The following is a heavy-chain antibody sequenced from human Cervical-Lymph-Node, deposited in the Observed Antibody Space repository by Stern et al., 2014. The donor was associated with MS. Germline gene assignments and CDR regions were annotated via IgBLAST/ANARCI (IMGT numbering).Heavy chain of an antibody. CDR2: FYHSGST. J-gene: IGHJ5*02. Sequence: VQLVESGPGLVKPSETLSLTCTVSGYSISSGYYWGWIRQPPGKGLQWIGNFYHSGSTYYNPFLQSRVTISIATSTHQFSPKLISVTAADTAVYYCAREEQQLVHGNWFDPWGQGTLVTVSS. CDR3: AREEQQLVHGNWFDP. CDR1: GYSISSGYY. D-gene: IGHD6-13*01. V-gene: IGHV4-38-2*02.